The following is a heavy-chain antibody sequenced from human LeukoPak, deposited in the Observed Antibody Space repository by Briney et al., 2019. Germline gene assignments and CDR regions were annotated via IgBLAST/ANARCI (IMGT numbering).Heavy chain of an antibody. V-gene: IGHV3-53*01. CDR3: ARGGSYLSAFDI. CDR2: IYSGGST. Sequence: GGSLRLSCAASGFTVSSNYMSWVRQAPGKGLEWVSIIYSGGSTFYADSVKGRFTISRDNSKNTLYLQMNSLKAEDTAVYYCARGGSYLSAFDIWGQGTMVTVSS. D-gene: IGHD1-26*01. CDR1: GFTVSSNY. J-gene: IGHJ3*02.